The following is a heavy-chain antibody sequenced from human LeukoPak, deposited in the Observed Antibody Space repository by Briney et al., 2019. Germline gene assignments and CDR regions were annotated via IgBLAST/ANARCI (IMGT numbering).Heavy chain of an antibody. CDR1: GGTFSSYA. J-gene: IGHJ4*02. D-gene: IGHD3-22*01. Sequence: GASVKVSCKASGGTFSSYAISWVRQAPGQGLEWMGGIIPIFGTANYAQKFQGRVTITADESTSTAYMELSSLRSEDTAVYYCASSYYYDSSGYYYSPFDYWGQGTLVTVSS. CDR3: ASSYYYDSSGYYYSPFDY. CDR2: IIPIFGTA. V-gene: IGHV1-69*01.